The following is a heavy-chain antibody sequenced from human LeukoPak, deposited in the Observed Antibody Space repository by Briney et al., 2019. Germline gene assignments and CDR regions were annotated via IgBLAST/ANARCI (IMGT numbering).Heavy chain of an antibody. V-gene: IGHV1-2*02. CDR3: ARDRVVAGLTLKLEFDP. D-gene: IGHD6-19*01. CDR1: GYTFTGYY. CDR2: INPNSGGT. Sequence: ASVKVSCKASGYTFTGYYMHWVRQAPGQGLEWMGWINPNSGGTNYAQKFQGRVTMTRDTSISTAYMELSRLRSDDTAVYYCARDRVVAGLTLKLEFDPSGQGTLVTVSS. J-gene: IGHJ5*02.